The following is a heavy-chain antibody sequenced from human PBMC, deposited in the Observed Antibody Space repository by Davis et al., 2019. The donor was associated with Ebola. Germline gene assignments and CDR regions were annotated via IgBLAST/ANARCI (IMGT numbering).Heavy chain of an antibody. CDR2: ISGSGNSV. CDR1: GFTFSNYA. D-gene: IGHD2-2*01. CDR3: VRDVLPIRQLLPGY. V-gene: IGHV3-23*01. J-gene: IGHJ4*02. Sequence: GESLKISCAASGFTFSNYAMTWVRQAPGKGLEWVSSISGSGNSVYYADSVKGQFTISRDNSKSTLFLQMNSLRVEDTAVYYCVRDVLPIRQLLPGYWGQGTLVTVSS.